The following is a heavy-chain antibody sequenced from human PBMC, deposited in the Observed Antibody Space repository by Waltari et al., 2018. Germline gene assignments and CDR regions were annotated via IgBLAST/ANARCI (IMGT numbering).Heavy chain of an antibody. Sequence: QVQLVQSGAAVKKPGASVKVSCKASGYTFTSYAMHSVRQAPGQRLEWMGWINAGNGNTKYSQKFQGRVTMTRETSASTAYMELSSLRSEDTAVDYCARVRSIAARPGYYFDYWGQGTLVTVSS. CDR3: ARVRSIAARPGYYFDY. V-gene: IGHV1-3*01. D-gene: IGHD6-6*01. CDR1: GYTFTSYA. CDR2: INAGNGNT. J-gene: IGHJ4*02.